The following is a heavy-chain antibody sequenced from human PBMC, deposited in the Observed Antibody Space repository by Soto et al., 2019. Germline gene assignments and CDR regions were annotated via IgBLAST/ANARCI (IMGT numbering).Heavy chain of an antibody. CDR2: IYYSGHT. D-gene: IGHD1-26*01. J-gene: IGHJ4*02. CDR1: GGSISSSTYY. CDR3: ARPPPRDGSSSFPRSFAY. V-gene: IGHV4-39*01. Sequence: SETLSLTCTVSGGSISSSTYYWGWIRQPPGKGLEWIGSIYYSGHTHYNPSLESRVTISVDTSKSQFSLKVNSAPAADTAVYYCARPPPRDGSSSFPRSFAYWGQGTLVPVSS.